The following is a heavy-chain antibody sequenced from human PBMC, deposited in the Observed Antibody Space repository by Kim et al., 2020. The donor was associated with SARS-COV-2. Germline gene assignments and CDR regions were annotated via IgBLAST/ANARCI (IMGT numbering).Heavy chain of an antibody. CDR2: MYHNGNT. J-gene: IGHJ5*02. V-gene: IGHV4-31*03. CDR3: ARAMRWFDP. Sequence: SETLSLTCRVSGGSVRSDGYYWSWIRQHPGKGLEWIGYMYHNGNTYYNPSLKSRVTISLDTSKNQFSLKLSSMTAADTAVYYCARAMRWFDPWGQGTLVT. CDR1: GGSVRSDGYY.